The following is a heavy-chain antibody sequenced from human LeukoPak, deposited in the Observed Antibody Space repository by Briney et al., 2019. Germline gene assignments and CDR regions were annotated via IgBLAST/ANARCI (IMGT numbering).Heavy chain of an antibody. CDR1: GLTFSTHA. D-gene: IGHD1-1*01. J-gene: IGHJ4*02. CDR2: IRVRDEST. CDR3: AKVTGTTVY. Sequence: GGSLRLSCAVSGLTFSTHALGWVRQAPGKGLEWDSAIRVRDESTYYADAVKGRFTISRENSKSTLYLQMSSLRAEDTAVYHCAKVTGTTVYWGQGTLGTVSS. V-gene: IGHV3-23*01.